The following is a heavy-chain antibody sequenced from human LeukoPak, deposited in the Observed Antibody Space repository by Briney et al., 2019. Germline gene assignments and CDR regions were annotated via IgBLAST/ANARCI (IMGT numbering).Heavy chain of an antibody. V-gene: IGHV3-66*01. Sequence: PGGSLRLSCAASGFTVSSNYMSWVRQAPGKGLEWVSAIYSGADSYYADSVKGRFTISRDISKNTLYLQMNNLRVEDTAVYYCARAPSYRYAMDAWGQGTTVTVSS. D-gene: IGHD1-26*01. J-gene: IGHJ6*02. CDR1: GFTVSSNY. CDR2: IYSGADS. CDR3: ARAPSYRYAMDA.